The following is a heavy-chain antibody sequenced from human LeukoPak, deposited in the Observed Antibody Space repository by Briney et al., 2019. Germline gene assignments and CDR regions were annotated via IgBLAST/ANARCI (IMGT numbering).Heavy chain of an antibody. V-gene: IGHV4-34*01. CDR3: ATLTGGDDAFDI. J-gene: IGHJ3*02. CDR1: GGSFSGYY. D-gene: IGHD4-23*01. Sequence: SETLSLTCAVYGGSFSGYYWSWIRQSPGKGVEWIGEINHRGSTTYNPSLKSRVTISVDTSKNQFSLKLSSVTAADTAVYYCATLTGGDDAFDIWGQGTMVTVSS. CDR2: INHRGST.